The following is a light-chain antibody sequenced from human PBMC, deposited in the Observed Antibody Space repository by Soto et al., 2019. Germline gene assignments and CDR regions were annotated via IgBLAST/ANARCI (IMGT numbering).Light chain of an antibody. CDR3: AAWEARLSGAV. Sequence: QSVLTQPPSASGTPGQRVTISCSGSSSNIGSNYVYWYQQLPGTAPKLLSSTNNQRPSGVPDRFSGSTSGTSASLAISGLRSGDEADVYCAAWEARLSGAVFGGGTQLTVL. CDR1: SSNIGSNY. V-gene: IGLV1-47*01. J-gene: IGLJ7*01. CDR2: TNN.